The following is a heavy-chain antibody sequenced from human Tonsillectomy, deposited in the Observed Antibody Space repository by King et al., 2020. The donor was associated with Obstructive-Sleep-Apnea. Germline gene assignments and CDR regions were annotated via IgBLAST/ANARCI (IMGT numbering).Heavy chain of an antibody. Sequence: VQLQQSGPGLVKPSQTLSLTCAISGDSVSNNGAAWNWIRQSPSRGLEWLGRTYYRSKWYNDYAVSVKSRITVTPDTSKNQFSLQLNSVTPDDTAVYYCAGVPPGDQGLDYWGQGTLVTVSS. CDR1: GDSVSNNGAA. J-gene: IGHJ4*02. CDR3: AGVPPGDQGLDY. V-gene: IGHV6-1*01. CDR2: TYYRSKWYN. D-gene: IGHD3-16*01.